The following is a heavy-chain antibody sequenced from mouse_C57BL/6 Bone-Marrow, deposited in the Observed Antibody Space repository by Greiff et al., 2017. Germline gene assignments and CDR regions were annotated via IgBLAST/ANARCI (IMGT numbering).Heavy chain of an antibody. CDR1: GFTFSDFY. V-gene: IGHV7-1*01. D-gene: IGHD1-1*01. Sequence: EVKVVESGGGLVQSGRSLRLSCATSGFTFSDFYMEWVRQAPGKGLEWIAASRNKANDYTTEYSASVKGRFIVSRDTSQSILYLQMNALRAEDTAIYYCARDAYYCGSSYWYVDVWGTGTTVTVSS. J-gene: IGHJ1*03. CDR2: SRNKANDYTT. CDR3: ARDAYYCGSSYWYVDV.